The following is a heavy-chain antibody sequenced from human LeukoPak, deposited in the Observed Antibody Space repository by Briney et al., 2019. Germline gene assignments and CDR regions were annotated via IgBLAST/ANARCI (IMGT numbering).Heavy chain of an antibody. V-gene: IGHV4-34*01. CDR3: ARGSRNYNNYEGADY. Sequence: SESLSLTCAVEGGSVSGYYWSWIRQPPGKGLEWVGEINDSGDTKYNPSLKSRLRMSVDVSQDQFSLKMTSLTAADTAVYYCARGSRNYNNYEGADYWGQGTLVTASS. CDR1: GGSVSGYY. CDR2: INDSGDT. D-gene: IGHD4-11*01. J-gene: IGHJ4*02.